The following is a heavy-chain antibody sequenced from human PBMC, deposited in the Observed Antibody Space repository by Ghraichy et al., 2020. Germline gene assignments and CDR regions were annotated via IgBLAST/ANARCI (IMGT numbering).Heavy chain of an antibody. V-gene: IGHV3-30*18. Sequence: GGSLRLSCAASGFTFSDYGMYLVRQAPGKGLEWVADISHDGSKEYYAKSVKGRFTLSSDNSKNTLYLQVNSLRDEDTAVYYCAKGPFCRRGTGDFGELDWGQGNLVTGST. J-gene: IGHJ1*01. CDR3: AKGPFCRRGTGDFGELD. CDR2: ISHDGSKE. D-gene: IGHD2-15*01. CDR1: GFTFSDYG.